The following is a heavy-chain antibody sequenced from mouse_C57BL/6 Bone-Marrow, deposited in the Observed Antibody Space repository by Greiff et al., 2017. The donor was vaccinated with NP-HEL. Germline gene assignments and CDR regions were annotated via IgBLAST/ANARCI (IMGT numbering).Heavy chain of an antibody. V-gene: IGHV1-61*01. CDR2: IYPSDSET. J-gene: IGHJ3*01. Sequence: VQLQQPGAELVRPGSSVKLSCKASGYTFTSYWMDWVKQRPGQGLEWIGNIYPSDSETHYNQKFKDKATLTVDKSSSTAYMQLSSLTSEDSAVYYWARGTGTGWFAYWGQETLVTVSA. CDR3: ARGTGTGWFAY. CDR1: GYTFTSYW. D-gene: IGHD4-1*01.